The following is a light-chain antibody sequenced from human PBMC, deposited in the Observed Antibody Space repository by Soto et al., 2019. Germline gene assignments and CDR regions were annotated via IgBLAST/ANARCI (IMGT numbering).Light chain of an antibody. CDR2: DVS. J-gene: IGLJ1*01. V-gene: IGLV2-11*01. Sequence: QSALTQPRSVSGSPGQSVTISCTGTSSDVGGYNYVSWYQQHPGKAPKLMIYDVSKRPSGVPDRFSGSKSGNTDSLTMSGLQAEEEADYYCCSYAGSYTFFFGNGAKVTVL. CDR1: SSDVGGYNY. CDR3: CSYAGSYTFF.